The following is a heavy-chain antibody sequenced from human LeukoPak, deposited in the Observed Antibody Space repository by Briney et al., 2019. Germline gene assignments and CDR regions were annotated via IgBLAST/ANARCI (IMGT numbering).Heavy chain of an antibody. CDR2: INSDSGVT. V-gene: IGHV1-2*02. D-gene: IGHD3-9*01. Sequence: GASVKVSCKASVYTFTGCYMNWVRQAPGQGLEWMGWINSDSGVTKYAQKFQGRVTMTRDTSITTVYMDLTRLTSDDTAVYYCARNFDMKGFDPWGQGTLVTVSS. CDR1: VYTFTGCY. CDR3: ARNFDMKGFDP. J-gene: IGHJ5*02.